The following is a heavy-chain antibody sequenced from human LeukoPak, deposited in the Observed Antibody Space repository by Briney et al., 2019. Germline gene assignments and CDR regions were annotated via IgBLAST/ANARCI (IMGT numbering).Heavy chain of an antibody. CDR1: GGSFSGYS. J-gene: IGHJ5*02. CDR2: INHSGSA. CDR3: ATDRSQWFGEFNWFDP. Sequence: SETLSLTCAVYGGSFSGYSWTWMRQPPGKGLEWIGEINHSGSANYNPSLRSRVNISVDRSKTQISLNLSSVTAADTAVYYCATDRSQWFGEFNWFDPWGQGTLVTVSA. V-gene: IGHV4-34*01. D-gene: IGHD3-10*01.